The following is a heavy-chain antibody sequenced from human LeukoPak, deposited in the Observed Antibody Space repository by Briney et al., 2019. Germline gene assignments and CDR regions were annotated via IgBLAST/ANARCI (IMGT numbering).Heavy chain of an antibody. Sequence: SETLSLTCTVSGGSISSNSYYWGWIRQPPGKGLEWIGSIYCSGSTYYNPSPKSRVTISVDTSKNQFSLKLTSVTASDTGLYYCARNIVTRPYYHGLDVWGQGTTVTVSS. V-gene: IGHV4-39*01. CDR2: IYCSGST. D-gene: IGHD6-6*01. CDR1: GGSISSNSYY. CDR3: ARNIVTRPYYHGLDV. J-gene: IGHJ6*02.